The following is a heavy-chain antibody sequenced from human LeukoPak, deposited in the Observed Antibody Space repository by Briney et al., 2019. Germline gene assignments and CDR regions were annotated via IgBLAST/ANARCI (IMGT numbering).Heavy chain of an antibody. D-gene: IGHD6-19*01. CDR2: TRSGGST. V-gene: IGHV3-23*01. CDR3: AKDLLRSSLAGIQGD. CDR1: GFTFSYYA. Sequence: PGGSLRLSCAASGFTFSYYAMNWVRQAPGKGLEWVSGTRSGGSTYYADSVKGRFTISRDNSKNTLYLQMNSLIAGDTAVYFCAKDLLRSSLAGIQGDWGQGTLVTVSS. J-gene: IGHJ4*02.